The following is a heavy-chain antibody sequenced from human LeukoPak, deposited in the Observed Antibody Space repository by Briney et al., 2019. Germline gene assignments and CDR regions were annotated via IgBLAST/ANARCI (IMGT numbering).Heavy chain of an antibody. J-gene: IGHJ4*02. CDR2: IYPGDSDT. CDR1: GYNFTSYW. D-gene: IGHD2-2*01. Sequence: GESLKISCNGSGYNFTSYWIGWVRQMPGKGLEWMGIIYPGDSDTRYSPSFQGQVTISADKSISTAYLQWSSLKATDTAMYYCARDCSRTSCSPFDYWGQGTLVTVSS. CDR3: ARDCSRTSCSPFDY. V-gene: IGHV5-51*01.